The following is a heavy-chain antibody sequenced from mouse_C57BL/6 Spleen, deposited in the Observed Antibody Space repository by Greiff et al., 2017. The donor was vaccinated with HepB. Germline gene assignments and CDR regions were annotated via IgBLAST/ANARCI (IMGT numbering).Heavy chain of an antibody. V-gene: IGHV1-62-2*01. CDR1: GYTFTEYT. D-gene: IGHD1-1*01. J-gene: IGHJ1*03. Sequence: QVQLQQSGAELVKPGASVKLSCKASGYTFTEYTIHWVKQRSGQGLEWIGWFYPGSGSIKYNEKFKDKATLTADKSSSTVYMELSRLTSEDSAVYFCARHEDYGSSYVGWYFDVWGTGTTVTVSS. CDR3: ARHEDYGSSYVGWYFDV. CDR2: FYPGSGSI.